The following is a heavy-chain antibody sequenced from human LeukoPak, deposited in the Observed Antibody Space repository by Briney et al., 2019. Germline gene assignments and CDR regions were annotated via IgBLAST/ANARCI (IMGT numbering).Heavy chain of an antibody. Sequence: GGSLRLSCAASGFTFSSYGMHWVRQAPGKGLEWVAFIRYDGSNKYYVDSVKGRFIILRANSKNTLFMQMNILRADAAAVYYCAKGPYSGFSWGQGTLVTVSS. CDR2: IRYDGSNK. D-gene: IGHD1-26*01. CDR3: AKGPYSGFS. V-gene: IGHV3-30*02. CDR1: GFTFSSYG. J-gene: IGHJ5*02.